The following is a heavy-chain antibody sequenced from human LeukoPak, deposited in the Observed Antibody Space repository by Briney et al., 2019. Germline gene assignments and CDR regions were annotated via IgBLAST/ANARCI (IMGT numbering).Heavy chain of an antibody. J-gene: IGHJ1*01. V-gene: IGHV3-74*03. CDR1: GFTFSSYF. CDR2: VSSDGTYT. D-gene: IGHD2-21*02. Sequence: GGSLRLSCAASGFTFSSYFMHWVRQAPGKGLVWVSRVSSDGTYTEYADSVKGRFTISRDNAKDTLYLQVDSLRAEDTAVYYCAITVDCRATTDCYSYFHHWGQGTLVTVSS. CDR3: AITVDCRATTDCYSYFHH.